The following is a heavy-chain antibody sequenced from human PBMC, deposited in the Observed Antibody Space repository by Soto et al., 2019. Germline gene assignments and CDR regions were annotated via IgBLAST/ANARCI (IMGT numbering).Heavy chain of an antibody. Sequence: SETLSLTCTVSGGSISSYYWSWIRQPPGKGLEWIGYIYYSGSTNYNPSLKSRVTISVDTSKNQFSLKLSSVTAADTAVYYCASNYYGSGSYFGSRWNWFDTWGQGTLVTVSS. CDR1: GGSISSYY. V-gene: IGHV4-59*01. CDR3: ASNYYGSGSYFGSRWNWFDT. J-gene: IGHJ5*02. D-gene: IGHD3-10*01. CDR2: IYYSGST.